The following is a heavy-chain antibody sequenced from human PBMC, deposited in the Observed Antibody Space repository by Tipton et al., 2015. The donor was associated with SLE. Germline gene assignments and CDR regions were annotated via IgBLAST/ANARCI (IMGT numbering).Heavy chain of an antibody. V-gene: IGHV4-34*01. CDR2: INHSGST. J-gene: IGHJ1*01. CDR1: GGSFSGYY. D-gene: IGHD1-26*01. Sequence: TLSLTCAVYGGSFSGYYWSWIRQPPGKGLEWIGEINHSGSTNYNPSLKSRVTISVDTSKNQFSLKLSSVTAADTAVYYCASLPGGRVGATAYFQHWGQGTLVTVSS. CDR3: ASLPGGRVGATAYFQH.